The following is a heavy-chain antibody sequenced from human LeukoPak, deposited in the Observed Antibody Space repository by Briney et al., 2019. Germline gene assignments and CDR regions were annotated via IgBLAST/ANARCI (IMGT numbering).Heavy chain of an antibody. D-gene: IGHD3-3*01. CDR1: GGSISSGSYY. J-gene: IGHJ1*01. CDR2: IYTSGST. V-gene: IGHV4-61*02. Sequence: SETLSLTCTVSGGSISSGSYYWSWIRQPAGKGLEWIGRIYTSGSTNYNPSLKSRVTISVDTSKNQFSLKLSSVTAADTAVYYCARALLWSGYTTIQHWGQGTLVTVSS. CDR3: ARALLWSGYTTIQH.